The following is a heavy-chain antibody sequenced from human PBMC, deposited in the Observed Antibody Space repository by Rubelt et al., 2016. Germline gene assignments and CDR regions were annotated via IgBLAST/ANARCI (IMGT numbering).Heavy chain of an antibody. CDR2: IYYSGST. D-gene: IGHD1-26*01. J-gene: IGHJ4*02. Sequence: ITSYYWSWIRQPPGKGLEWIGYIYYSGSTNYNPSLKSRVTISVDTSKNQFSLKLSSVTAADTAVYYCARVAPVGATHDYWGQGTLVTVSS. CDR3: ARVAPVGATHDY. CDR1: ITSYY. V-gene: IGHV4-59*08.